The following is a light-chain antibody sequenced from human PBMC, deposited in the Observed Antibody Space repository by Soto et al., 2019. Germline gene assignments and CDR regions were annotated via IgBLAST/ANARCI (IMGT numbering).Light chain of an antibody. CDR2: DDN. CDR1: NIGTKS. J-gene: IGLJ3*02. V-gene: IGLV3-21*02. CDR3: QVGGNSYGHRRV. Sequence: SYELNQPPSVSVAPGQTARMTCGGDNIGTKSVHWYQQKPGQAPVVVLYDDNDRPSGIPERFSGSNSGNTATLTINRVEAGGGAGYFCQVGGNSYGHRRVFGGGAPLAV.